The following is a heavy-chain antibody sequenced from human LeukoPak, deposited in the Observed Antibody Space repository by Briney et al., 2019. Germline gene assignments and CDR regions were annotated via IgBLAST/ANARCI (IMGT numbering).Heavy chain of an antibody. J-gene: IGHJ2*01. V-gene: IGHV4-59*01. CDR1: GGSISGYY. CDR2: IYYSGST. D-gene: IGHD1-1*01. Sequence: SETLSLTCTVSGGSISGYYWGWIRQPPGKGLEWIGYIYYSGSTNYNPSLKSRVTISVDTSKNQFSLKLSSVTAADTAVYYCARGKNGPYWYFDLWGRGTLVTVSS. CDR3: ARGKNGPYWYFDL.